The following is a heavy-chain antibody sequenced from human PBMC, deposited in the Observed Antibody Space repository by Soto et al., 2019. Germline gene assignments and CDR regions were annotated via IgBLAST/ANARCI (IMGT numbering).Heavy chain of an antibody. V-gene: IGHV4-59*01. CDR3: ARMDLDIVATIYYYGTDV. D-gene: IGHD5-12*01. CDR2: IYYSGST. Sequence: SETLSLTCTVSGGSISSYYWSWIRQPPGKGLEWIGYIYYSGSTNYNPSLKSRVTISVDTSKNQFSLKLSSVTAADTAVYYCARMDLDIVATIYYYGTDVWGQGTTVTVSS. J-gene: IGHJ6*02. CDR1: GGSISSYY.